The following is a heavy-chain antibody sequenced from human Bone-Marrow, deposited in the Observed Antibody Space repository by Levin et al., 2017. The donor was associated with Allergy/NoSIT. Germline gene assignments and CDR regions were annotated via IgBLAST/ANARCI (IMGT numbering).Heavy chain of an antibody. CDR2: TRNKANIYTT. CDR3: AREGDSSAYYIDFDY. Sequence: GESLKISCAASGFSFNDHSMNWVRQAPGKGLEWVGRTRNKANIYTTEYAASVKGRFTISRDDSRSSLFMQMNSLQTEDTAVYYCAREGDSSAYYIDFDYWGQGTLVTVSS. CDR1: GFSFNDHS. J-gene: IGHJ4*02. V-gene: IGHV3-72*01. D-gene: IGHD6-19*01.